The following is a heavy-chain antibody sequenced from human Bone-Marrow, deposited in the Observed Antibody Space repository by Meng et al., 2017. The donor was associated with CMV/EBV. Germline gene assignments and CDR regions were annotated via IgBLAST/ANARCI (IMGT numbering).Heavy chain of an antibody. J-gene: IGHJ4*02. CDR2: IYYSGST. CDR1: GGSISSSSYY. V-gene: IGHV4-39*07. CDR3: ASYDLWCGYYFDY. D-gene: IGHD3-3*01. Sequence: SETLSLTCTVSGGSISSSSYYWGWIRQPPGKGLEWIGSIYYSGSTYYNPSLKSRVTISVDTSKNQFSLKLSSVTAADTAVYYCASYDLWCGYYFDYWGQGTLVTVSS.